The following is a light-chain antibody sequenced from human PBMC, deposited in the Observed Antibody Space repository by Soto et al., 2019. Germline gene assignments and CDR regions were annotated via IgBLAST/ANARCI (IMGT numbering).Light chain of an antibody. J-gene: IGKJ3*01. Sequence: EIVLTQSPGTLSLSPGERATLSCRASQSVGSTYLAWYQQKPGQAPKLLIYGVSSRATGIPDRFSGSGSGTDFTLTISRLEPEDFAVYYCQQYGTSPVTFGRGTKVG. CDR3: QQYGTSPVT. V-gene: IGKV3-20*01. CDR1: QSVGSTY. CDR2: GVS.